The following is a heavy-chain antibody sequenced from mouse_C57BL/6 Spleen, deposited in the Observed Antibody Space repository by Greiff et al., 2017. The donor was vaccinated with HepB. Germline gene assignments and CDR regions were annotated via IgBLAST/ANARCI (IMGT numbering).Heavy chain of an antibody. CDR3: ARSLITTVVASFDY. CDR2: INPSSGYT. D-gene: IGHD1-1*01. CDR1: GYTFTSYT. J-gene: IGHJ2*01. V-gene: IGHV1-4*01. Sequence: VKLQESGAELARPGASVKMSCKASGYTFTSYTMHWVKQRPGQGLEWIGYINPSSGYTKYNQKFKDKATLTADKSSSTAYMQLSSLTSEDSAVYYCARSLITTVVASFDYWGQGTTLTVSS.